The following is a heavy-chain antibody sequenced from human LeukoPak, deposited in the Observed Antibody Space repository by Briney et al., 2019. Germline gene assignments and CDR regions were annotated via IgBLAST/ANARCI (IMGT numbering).Heavy chain of an antibody. Sequence: SETLSLTCSVSGDSISRFYWSWVRQPPGKGLEWIGYTGDTNYNPSLKSRVTISLDASKSQFSLKLSSVTAADTAMYYCARVNIAVAGDASDVWDRGTMVTVSS. CDR2: YTGDT. CDR3: ARVNIAVAGDASDV. CDR1: GDSISRFY. J-gene: IGHJ3*01. D-gene: IGHD6-19*01. V-gene: IGHV4-59*01.